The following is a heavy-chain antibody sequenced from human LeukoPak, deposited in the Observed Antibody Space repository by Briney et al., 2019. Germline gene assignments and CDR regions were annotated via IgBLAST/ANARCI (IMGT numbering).Heavy chain of an antibody. CDR3: ARFPIVVVPAAGYFDY. CDR2: IYYSGST. CDR1: GGSIRSDF. J-gene: IGHJ4*02. D-gene: IGHD2-2*01. Sequence: SETLSLTCTVSGGSIRSDFWSWIRQPPGKGLEWIGYIYYSGSTNYNPSLKSRVTISVDTSKNQFSLKLSSVTAADTAVYYCARFPIVVVPAAGYFDYWGQGTLVTVSS. V-gene: IGHV4-59*01.